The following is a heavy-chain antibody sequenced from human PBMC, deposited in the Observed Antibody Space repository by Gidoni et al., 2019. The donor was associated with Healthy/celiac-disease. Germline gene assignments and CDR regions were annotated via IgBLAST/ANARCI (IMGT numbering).Heavy chain of an antibody. CDR1: GFTFSSYG. D-gene: IGHD3-22*01. J-gene: IGHJ6*03. V-gene: IGHV3-33*01. CDR3: ARDGGSSGYYYYYYYMDV. Sequence: QVQLVESGGGVVQPGRSLRLSCAASGFTFSSYGMHWVRQAPGKGLEWVAVIWYDGSHKYYADSVKGRFTISRDNSKNTLYLQMNSLRAEDTAVYYCARDGGSSGYYYYYYYMDVWGKGTTVTVSS. CDR2: IWYDGSHK.